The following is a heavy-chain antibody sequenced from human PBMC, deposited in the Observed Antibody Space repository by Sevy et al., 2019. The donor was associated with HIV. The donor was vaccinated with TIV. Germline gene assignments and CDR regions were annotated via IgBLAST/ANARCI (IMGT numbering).Heavy chain of an antibody. D-gene: IGHD6-6*01. CDR3: VGADRPNQGDF. V-gene: IGHV3-53*01. Sequence: GGSLRLSCAASGFTVSRNLMSWIRQAPGKGLEWVSIIYSDGTTFYADSVKGRFTIYRDNSRNTLYLQMNTLRAEDTAVYYCVGADRPNQGDFWGQGTLGTVSS. J-gene: IGHJ4*02. CDR1: GFTVSRNL. CDR2: IYSDGTT.